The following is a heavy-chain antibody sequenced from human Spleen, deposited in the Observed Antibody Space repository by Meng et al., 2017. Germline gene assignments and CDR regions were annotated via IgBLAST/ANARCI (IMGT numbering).Heavy chain of an antibody. CDR3: ARDSLFTVPGRDCNFDY. D-gene: IGHD2-21*02. CDR2: IWYDGSNK. CDR1: GFTFSSYG. Sequence: GESLKISCAASGFTFSSYGMHWVRQAPGKGLEWVAVIWYDGSNKYYADSVKGRFTISRDNSKNTLYLQMNSLRAEDTAVYYCARDSLFTVPGRDCNFDYWGQGTLVTVSS. V-gene: IGHV3-30*19. J-gene: IGHJ4*02.